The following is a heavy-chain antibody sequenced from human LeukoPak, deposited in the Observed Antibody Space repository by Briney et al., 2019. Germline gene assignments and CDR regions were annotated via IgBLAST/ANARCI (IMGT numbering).Heavy chain of an antibody. CDR2: ISAYNGNT. Sequence: ASVKVSFTGSGYTFTIYGISWVRQAPGQGLEWMGWISAYNGNTNYSKKLRGRGTITTDTSTSTAYMELRSLRSDDTAVYYCASERTGRFDYWGQGTLVTVSS. J-gene: IGHJ4*02. V-gene: IGHV1-18*01. CDR3: ASERTGRFDY. CDR1: GYTFTIYG.